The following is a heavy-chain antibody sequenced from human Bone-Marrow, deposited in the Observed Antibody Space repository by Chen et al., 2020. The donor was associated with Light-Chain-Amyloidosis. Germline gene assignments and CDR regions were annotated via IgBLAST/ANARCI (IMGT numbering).Heavy chain of an antibody. Sequence: VQLVESGGGVVQPGGSLSISCEASGFIVSDNYITWVRQAPGKGLAWVSVIYSGGITYYAXXXNTLXXXXXXXXAEDXAIYYCASTTVTTRHVGAFDIWGQGTKVTVSS. CDR1: GFIVSDNY. D-gene: IGHD4-17*01. CDR3: FDI. CDR2: IYSGGIT. J-gene: IGHJ3*02. V-gene: IGHV3-53*04.